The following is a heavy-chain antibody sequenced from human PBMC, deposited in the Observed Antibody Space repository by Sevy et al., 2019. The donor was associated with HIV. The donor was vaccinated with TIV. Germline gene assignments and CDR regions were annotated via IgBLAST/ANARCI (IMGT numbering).Heavy chain of an antibody. Sequence: GGSLRLSCAASGLTVNSNYMTWIRQAPGKGLEGVSVIHSDDTTYHADSVKDRFTISRDNFKNTLYLHMSSLRAEDTAVYYSARGKSGYGYALNYWGQRTLVTVSS. D-gene: IGHD5-18*01. J-gene: IGHJ4*02. V-gene: IGHV3-66*01. CDR3: ARGKSGYGYALNY. CDR1: GLTVNSNY. CDR2: IHSDDTT.